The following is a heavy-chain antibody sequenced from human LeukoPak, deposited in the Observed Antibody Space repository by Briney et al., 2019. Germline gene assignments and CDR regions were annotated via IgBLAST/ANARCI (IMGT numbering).Heavy chain of an antibody. CDR3: ARHEIVVVPAAILCGWFDP. V-gene: IGHV4-39*01. D-gene: IGHD2-2*02. J-gene: IGHJ5*02. Sequence: SETLSLTCTVSGGSISRNSYYWGWSRQPPGKGLEWIGSIYYSGSTYYNPSLKSRVTISVDTSKNQFSLKLSSVTAADTAVYYCARHEIVVVPAAILCGWFDPWGQGTLVTVSS. CDR1: GGSISRNSYY. CDR2: IYYSGST.